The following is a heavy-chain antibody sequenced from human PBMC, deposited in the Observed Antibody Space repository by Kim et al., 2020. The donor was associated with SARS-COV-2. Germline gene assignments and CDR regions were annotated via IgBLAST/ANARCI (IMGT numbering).Heavy chain of an antibody. CDR2: IYWDDDK. D-gene: IGHD1-1*01. CDR1: GFSLSTSGVG. J-gene: IGHJ5*02. V-gene: IGHV2-5*02. Sequence: SGPTLVNPTQTLTLTCTFSGFSLSTSGVGVGWIRQPPGKALEWLALIYWDDDKRYSPSLKSRLTITKDTSKNQVVLTMTNMDPVDTATYYCAHSMVGDWNDAYNWFDPWGQGTLVTVSS. CDR3: AHSMVGDWNDAYNWFDP.